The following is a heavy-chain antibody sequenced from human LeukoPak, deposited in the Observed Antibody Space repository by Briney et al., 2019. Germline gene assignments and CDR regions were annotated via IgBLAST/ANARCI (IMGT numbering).Heavy chain of an antibody. CDR2: NHYSGST. Sequence: PSESLSLTCTVSGGSINTYYWSWIRQPPGKGLEWISYNHYSGSTTYNPSHKNLRTISVDTANNQFSLRLSSVTAADTAVYYCARSLGATRYNLKYYFFYGLDVWGQGTTVTVSS. J-gene: IGHJ6*02. V-gene: IGHV4-59*01. CDR3: ARSLGATRYNLKYYFFYGLDV. CDR1: GGSINTYY. D-gene: IGHD1-26*01.